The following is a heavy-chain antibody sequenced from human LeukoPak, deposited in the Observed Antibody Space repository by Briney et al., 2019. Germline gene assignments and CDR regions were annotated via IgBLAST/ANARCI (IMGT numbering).Heavy chain of an antibody. D-gene: IGHD4-23*01. CDR2: IYSGGST. V-gene: IGHV3-53*01. Sequence: GGSLRLSCAASGFTFDDYAMHWVRQAPGKGLEWVSVIYSGGSTYYADSVKGRFTISRDNSKNTLYLQMNSLRAEDTAVYYCARDRPSVTDAFDIWGQGTMVTVSS. CDR3: ARDRPSVTDAFDI. CDR1: GFTFDDYA. J-gene: IGHJ3*02.